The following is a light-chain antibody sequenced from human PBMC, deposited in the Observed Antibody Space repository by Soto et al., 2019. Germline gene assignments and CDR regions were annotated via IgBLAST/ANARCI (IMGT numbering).Light chain of an antibody. CDR3: SSWDNILNGYV. CDR1: SSNIGSNT. CDR2: TAG. V-gene: IGLV1-44*01. Sequence: QSVLTQPLSVSASPGQRVTISCSGGSSNIGSNTVAWYQHLPGTAPPRLIFTAGQRPSGVPGRFSGSKSGTSASLAISGLQSEDEGDYYCSSWDNILNGYVFGPGTKLTVL. J-gene: IGLJ1*01.